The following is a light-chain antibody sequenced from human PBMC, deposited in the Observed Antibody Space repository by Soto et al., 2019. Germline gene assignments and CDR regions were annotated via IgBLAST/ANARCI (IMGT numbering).Light chain of an antibody. V-gene: IGKV1-39*01. CDR1: QHIGSF. J-gene: IGKJ5*01. CDR2: SAF. Sequence: DIQMTQSHSSLSASIGARVTITSRASQHIGSFLNWYQQKPGEAPRLLVYSAFRIQSGVPSRFNASGSGTDFTLSISSLQPEDFSTYYCQQGSTTPITFGLGTRLEIK. CDR3: QQGSTTPIT.